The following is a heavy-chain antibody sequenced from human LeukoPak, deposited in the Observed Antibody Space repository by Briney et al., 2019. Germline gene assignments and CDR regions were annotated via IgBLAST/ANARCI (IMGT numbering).Heavy chain of an antibody. CDR1: GGSFSGYY. CDR2: INHSGST. J-gene: IGHJ3*02. V-gene: IGHV4-34*01. CDR3: ARADYYDRRNAFDI. Sequence: SETLSLTCAVYGGSFSGYYWSWIRQPPGKGLEWIGEINHSGSTNYNPSLKSRATISVDTSKNQFSLKLSSVTAADTAVYYCARADYYDRRNAFDIWGQGTMVTVSS. D-gene: IGHD3-22*01.